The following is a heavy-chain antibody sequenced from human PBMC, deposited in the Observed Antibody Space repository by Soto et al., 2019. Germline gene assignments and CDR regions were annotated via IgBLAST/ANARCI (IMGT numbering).Heavy chain of an antibody. CDR1: GGSVSRGRYY. CDR3: ARSGAGSGWL. CDR2: IYFSGRT. J-gene: IGHJ4*02. Sequence: QVQLQESGPGLVKPSETLSLTCTVSGGSVSRGRYYWSWSRQPPGKGLEWIGYIYFSGRTSYNSSLKSRVTISVDTSNNQFSLKLNSVTAADTAVYYCARSGAGSGWLGGQGTLGTVSS. V-gene: IGHV4-61*01. D-gene: IGHD6-19*01.